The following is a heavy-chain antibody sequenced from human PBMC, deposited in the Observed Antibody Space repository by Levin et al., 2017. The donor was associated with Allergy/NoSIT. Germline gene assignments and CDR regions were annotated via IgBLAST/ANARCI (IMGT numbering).Heavy chain of an antibody. CDR2: ISVSGRET. J-gene: IGHJ4*02. Sequence: GGSLRLSCAASGFRFSDYYMSWIRQVPGKGLEWVSYISVSGRETNYADSVKGRFTISRDNAMNSLSLQMNSLGVDDSAVYYCAREGFWTDWGQGTLVTVSS. D-gene: IGHD3/OR15-3a*01. V-gene: IGHV3-11*06. CDR3: AREGFWTD. CDR1: GFRFSDYY.